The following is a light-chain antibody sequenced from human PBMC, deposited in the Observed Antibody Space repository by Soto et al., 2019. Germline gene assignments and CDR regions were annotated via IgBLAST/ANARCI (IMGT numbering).Light chain of an antibody. CDR1: SSNIGAGYD. V-gene: IGLV1-40*01. CDR2: DNS. CDR3: QSYDSSLSAHYV. J-gene: IGLJ1*01. Sequence: QSVLTQPHSVSGAPGQRVTISCTGSSSNIGAGYDVHWYQQLPGTAPKLLIYDNSNRPSGVPDRFSGSKSGTSASLAITGLQAEDETDYYCQSYDSSLSAHYVFGTGTKVTVL.